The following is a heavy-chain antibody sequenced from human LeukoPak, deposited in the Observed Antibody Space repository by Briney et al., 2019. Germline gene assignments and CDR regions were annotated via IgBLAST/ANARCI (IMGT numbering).Heavy chain of an antibody. Sequence: GGSPRLSCVASEFTLSSAWVSWVRQAPGKGLEWVGRLGSKAAGGTTDYAAPVKDRFTISRHDSKNTLYLQMNSLKTEDTAFYYCTAGAYCGQGTLVTVSS. CDR3: TAGAY. V-gene: IGHV3-15*04. J-gene: IGHJ4*02. CDR2: LGSKAAGGTT. CDR1: EFTLSSAW.